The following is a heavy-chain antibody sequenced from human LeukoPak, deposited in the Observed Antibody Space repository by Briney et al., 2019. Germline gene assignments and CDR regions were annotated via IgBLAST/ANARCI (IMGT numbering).Heavy chain of an antibody. Sequence: GGSLRLSCAASGFTFGDYWMHWVRQAPGKGLVWVSRIISDGSSASYADSVKGRFTMSRDNAKNTLHLQMNSLRVEDTAVYYCVRDSNYHPDCWGQGTPVTVSS. CDR2: IISDGSSA. V-gene: IGHV3-74*01. D-gene: IGHD4-11*01. CDR3: VRDSNYHPDC. CDR1: GFTFGDYW. J-gene: IGHJ4*02.